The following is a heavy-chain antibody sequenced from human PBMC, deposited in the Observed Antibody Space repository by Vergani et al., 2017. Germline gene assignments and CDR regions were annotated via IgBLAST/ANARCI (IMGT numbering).Heavy chain of an antibody. CDR2: IYRTGRT. D-gene: IGHD2-15*01. CDR1: GFSIDNGYY. V-gene: IGHV4-38-2*01. Sequence: QLQLQESGPGLVKPSETLSLTCAVSGFSIDNGYYWDWIRQPPGKGLEWIGSIYRTGRTHFNPSLKSRVTISVDTTNNHFSLRLNSLTAADTAVYYCTRHWAVVAANNWFDPWGQGTLVTVSS. J-gene: IGHJ5*02. CDR3: TRHWAVVAANNWFDP.